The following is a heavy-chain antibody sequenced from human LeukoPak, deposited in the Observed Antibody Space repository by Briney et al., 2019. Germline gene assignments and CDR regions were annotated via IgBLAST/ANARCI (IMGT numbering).Heavy chain of an antibody. V-gene: IGHV3-48*03. CDR2: ISSGGGGI. D-gene: IGHD6-25*01. CDR1: GFTFSTYE. CDR3: AREGAAADGFDI. J-gene: IGHJ3*02. Sequence: GGSLRVSCAASGFTFSTYEMNWVRQAPGKGLEWVSYISSGGGGIYYADSVKGRFTISRDNARNSLYLQMSSLRAEDTAVYYCAREGAAADGFDIWGPGTMVTVSS.